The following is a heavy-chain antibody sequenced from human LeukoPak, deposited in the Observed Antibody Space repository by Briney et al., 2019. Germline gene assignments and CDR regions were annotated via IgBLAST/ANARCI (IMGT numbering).Heavy chain of an antibody. D-gene: IGHD1/OR15-1a*01. CDR1: GGSFSGYY. Sequence: SETLSLTCAVYGGSFSGYYWNWIRQPPGKGLEWIGYIHYSGRTNYNPSLRSRVTMSVDTSKSQFSLNLSSVTTADTAVYYCAREPPTNNNYYYYYGMDVWGQGTTVTVSS. CDR3: AREPPTNNNYYYYYGMDV. V-gene: IGHV4-59*01. J-gene: IGHJ6*02. CDR2: IHYSGRT.